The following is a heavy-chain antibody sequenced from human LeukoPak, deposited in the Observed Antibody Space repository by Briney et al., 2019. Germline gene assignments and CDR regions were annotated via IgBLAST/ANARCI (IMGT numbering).Heavy chain of an antibody. V-gene: IGHV3-21*04. D-gene: IGHD6-19*01. CDR2: ISSSSSYI. Sequence: GGSLRLSCAASGFTFSSYSMNWVRQAPGKGLEWVSSISSSSSYIYYADSVKGRFTISRDNSRNTLYLQMNSLRAEDTAIYYCAKDLGVGGWFRAYFDYWGQGTLVTVSS. CDR3: AKDLGVGGWFRAYFDY. CDR1: GFTFSSYS. J-gene: IGHJ4*02.